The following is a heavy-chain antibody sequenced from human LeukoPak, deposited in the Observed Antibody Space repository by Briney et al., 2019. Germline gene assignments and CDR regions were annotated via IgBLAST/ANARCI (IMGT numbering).Heavy chain of an antibody. D-gene: IGHD3-10*01. V-gene: IGHV3-7*01. J-gene: IGHJ4*02. CDR2: IKLDGTET. CDR1: GFLFSSFW. CDR3: TRDRGWQSFDH. Sequence: PGGSLRLSCAASGFLFSSFWMTWVRQTPGMRLERVANIKLDGTETYYMDSVKGRFTISRDNAKNSVHLQMNSLRAEDTAVYYCTRDRGWQSFDHWGQGTLVTVSS.